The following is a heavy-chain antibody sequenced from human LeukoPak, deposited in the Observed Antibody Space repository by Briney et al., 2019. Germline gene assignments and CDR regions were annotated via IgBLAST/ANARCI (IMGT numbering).Heavy chain of an antibody. J-gene: IGHJ5*02. D-gene: IGHD3-10*01. CDR2: IYTSGYT. CDR1: GDSLSSSF. CDR3: ARNHGSGRGEWFDP. V-gene: IGHV4-4*07. Sequence: PSETLSLTCTVSGDSLSSSFWSWIRQPAGKGLEWIGRIYTSGYTNYNPSLKSRVTISVDTSKNQFSLKMSSVTAADTAVYYCARNHGSGRGEWFDPWGQGTLVTVSS.